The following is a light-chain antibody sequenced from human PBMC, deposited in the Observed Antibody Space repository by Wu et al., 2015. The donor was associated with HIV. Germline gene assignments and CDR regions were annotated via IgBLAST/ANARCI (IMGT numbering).Light chain of an antibody. J-gene: IGKJ1*01. V-gene: IGKV1-9*01. CDR1: QAISSY. Sequence: DIQLTQSPSFLSASVGDRVTITCRASQAISSYLAWCQQKPGQAPKLLIYAASTLQSGVPSRFSGSGSGTEFSLTISSLQPEDFATYYCLQHYNYPWTFGQGTKVEIK. CDR3: LQHYNYPWT. CDR2: AAS.